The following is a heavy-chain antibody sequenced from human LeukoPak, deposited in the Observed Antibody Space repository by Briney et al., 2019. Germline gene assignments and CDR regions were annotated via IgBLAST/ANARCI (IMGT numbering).Heavy chain of an antibody. Sequence: ASVKVSCKASGYTFTSYYMHWVRQAPGQGLEWVGLINPSGGSTSYPQNFQGRVTMTRDTSTSTVYMELSSLRSEDTAVYYCARAQSGSYLGNRFDPWGQGTLVTVSS. CDR3: ARAQSGSYLGNRFDP. J-gene: IGHJ5*02. D-gene: IGHD1-26*01. V-gene: IGHV1-46*01. CDR1: GYTFTSYY. CDR2: INPSGGST.